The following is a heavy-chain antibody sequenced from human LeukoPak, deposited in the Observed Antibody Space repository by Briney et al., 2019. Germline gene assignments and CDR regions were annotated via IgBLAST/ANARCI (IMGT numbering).Heavy chain of an antibody. CDR1: GYTFTSYY. D-gene: IGHD3-22*01. Sequence: GASVKVSCKASGYTFTSYYMHWVRQAPGQGLEWMGIINPSGGSTSYAQKFQGRVTMTRDTSTSTVYMELSSLRSEDTAVYYCARGLTGYYDSSGYYDAFDIWGQGTMVTVSS. CDR2: INPSGGST. CDR3: ARGLTGYYDSSGYYDAFDI. V-gene: IGHV1-46*01. J-gene: IGHJ3*02.